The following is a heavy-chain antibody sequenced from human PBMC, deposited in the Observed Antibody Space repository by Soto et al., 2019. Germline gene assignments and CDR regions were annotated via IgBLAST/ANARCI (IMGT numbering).Heavy chain of an antibody. CDR3: AKYLVRVFSSGPKN. J-gene: IGHJ1*01. CDR1: GFTFSSYG. Sequence: QVQLVESGGGVVQPGRSLRLSCAASGFTFSSYGMHWVRQAPGKGLEWVAVISYDGSNKYYADSVKGRFTISRDNSKKTLYPQMNSLRAEDTAVYYCAKYLVRVFSSGPKNWGQGTLVTVSS. D-gene: IGHD3-3*01. CDR2: ISYDGSNK. V-gene: IGHV3-30*18.